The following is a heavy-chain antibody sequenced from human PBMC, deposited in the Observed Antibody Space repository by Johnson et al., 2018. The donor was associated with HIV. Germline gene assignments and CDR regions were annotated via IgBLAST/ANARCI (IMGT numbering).Heavy chain of an antibody. CDR1: RFTFSNYT. Sequence: VQLVESGGGVVQPGRSLRLSCIVSRFTFSNYTIHWVRQAPGKGLEYVSAISSNGGSTYYANSVKGSFTISIDNSKTTLYLQMGRQRAEDMAVYYFARDSEDSSGFGAFDIWGQGTVVTVSS. CDR3: ARDSEDSSGFGAFDI. CDR2: ISSNGGST. V-gene: IGHV3-64*01. J-gene: IGHJ3*02. D-gene: IGHD6-19*01.